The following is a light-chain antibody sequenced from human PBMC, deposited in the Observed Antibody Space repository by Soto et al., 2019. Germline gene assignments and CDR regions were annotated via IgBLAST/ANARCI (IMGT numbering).Light chain of an antibody. CDR2: DVS. V-gene: IGLV2-14*01. Sequence: QSALTQPASVSGSPGQSITIACTGTSSDVGGYNYVSWYQQYPGKAPRLVISDVSNRPSGVSNRVSGSKSGNSASLTISGLQAEDEADYYCSSYTSSSTDVFGTGTKLTVL. J-gene: IGLJ1*01. CDR3: SSYTSSSTDV. CDR1: SSDVGGYNY.